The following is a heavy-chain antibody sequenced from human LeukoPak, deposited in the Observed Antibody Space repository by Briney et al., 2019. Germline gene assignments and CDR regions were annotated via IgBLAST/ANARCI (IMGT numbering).Heavy chain of an antibody. D-gene: IGHD3-22*01. Sequence: ASVKVSCKASGYTFTGYYVHWVRQAPGQGLEWMGWISAYNGNTNYAQKLQGRVTMTTDTSTSTAYMELRSLRSDDTAVYYCARHYDSSGYYYCWFDPWGQGTLVTVSS. CDR2: ISAYNGNT. J-gene: IGHJ5*02. CDR3: ARHYDSSGYYYCWFDP. CDR1: GYTFTGYY. V-gene: IGHV1-18*04.